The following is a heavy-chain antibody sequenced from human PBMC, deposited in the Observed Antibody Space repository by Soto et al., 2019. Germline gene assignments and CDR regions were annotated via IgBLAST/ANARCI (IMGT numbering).Heavy chain of an antibody. D-gene: IGHD6-19*01. CDR1: GLSITDSEMG. Sequence: QVTLKESGPVLVKPTETLTLRCTVSGLSITDSEMGVSWIRQPPGQPLEWLAHIDSSGEKSYRTFLKRRLAISKDTSKGQIVLTMTNTDPADTATYYCARRHLAVAVSPWFDPWGQGIPVTVSS. CDR3: ARRHLAVAVSPWFDP. CDR2: IDSSGEK. J-gene: IGHJ5*02. V-gene: IGHV2-26*01.